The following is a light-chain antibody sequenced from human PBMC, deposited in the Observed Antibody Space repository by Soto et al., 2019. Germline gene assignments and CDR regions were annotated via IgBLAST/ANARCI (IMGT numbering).Light chain of an antibody. V-gene: IGKV3-11*01. CDR3: QQRSTWPIT. Sequence: EVVLTQSPVTLSLSPGERATLSCRASQSVGKYLGWYQQKPGQAPRLLIYDTSNRATGIPARFVGSGSGADFTLTTSSLEPEDFAVYYCQQRSTWPITFGQGTRLEI. CDR2: DTS. J-gene: IGKJ5*01. CDR1: QSVGKY.